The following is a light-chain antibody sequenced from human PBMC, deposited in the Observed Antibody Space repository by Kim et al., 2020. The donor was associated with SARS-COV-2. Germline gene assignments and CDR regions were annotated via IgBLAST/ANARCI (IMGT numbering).Light chain of an antibody. J-gene: IGKJ1*01. V-gene: IGKV1-27*01. Sequence: ASVGDRVTITCRSSQDISKLLAWYQQKPGKAPNLPIFRAYVLQSGVPSRFSGGGSGTDFTLTISSLQPEDVATYYCQRYNTAPWTFGQGTKVEIK. CDR3: QRYNTAPWT. CDR2: RAY. CDR1: QDISKL.